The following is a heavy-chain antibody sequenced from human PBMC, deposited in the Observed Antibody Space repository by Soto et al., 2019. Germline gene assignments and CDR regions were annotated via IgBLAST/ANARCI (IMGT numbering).Heavy chain of an antibody. CDR3: ARDGDTAMGTNWFDX. V-gene: IGHV4-39*02. Sequence: PSETLSLTCTVSGGSISSTSYYWGWIRQPPGKGLEWIGSIYYSGSTYYNPSLKSRVTISVDTSKNQFSLKLSSVTAADTAVYYCARDGDTAMGTNWFDXWGQGTLVTVSX. CDR1: GGSISSTSYY. D-gene: IGHD5-18*01. CDR2: IYYSGST. J-gene: IGHJ5*02.